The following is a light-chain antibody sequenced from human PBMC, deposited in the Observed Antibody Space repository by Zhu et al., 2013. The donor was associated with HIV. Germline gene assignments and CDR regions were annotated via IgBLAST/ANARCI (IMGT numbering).Light chain of an antibody. CDR1: RSNIGSNY. J-gene: IGLJ1*01. CDR3: AAWDDSLRGYV. CDR2: RNN. Sequence: QSVLTQPPSASGTPGQRVTISCSGSRSNIGSNYVYWYQQLPGTAPKLLIYRNNERPSGVPDRFSGSKSGTSASLAISGLRSEDEADYYCAAWDDSLRGYVFGSGTTVTVL. V-gene: IGLV1-47*01.